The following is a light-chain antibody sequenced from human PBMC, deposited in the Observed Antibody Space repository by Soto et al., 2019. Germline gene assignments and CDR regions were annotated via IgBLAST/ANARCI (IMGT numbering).Light chain of an antibody. J-gene: IGLJ1*01. CDR3: SSYTTSDTYV. CDR1: SSDVGAYNR. Sequence: QSALTQPASVSGSPGQSITISCTGTSSDVGAYNRVSWYQQDPGKAPKLIIYDVSNRPSGVSNRFSGSKSGNTASLTISGLQAEDEADYHCSSYTTSDTYVFGPGTKLTVL. V-gene: IGLV2-14*01. CDR2: DVS.